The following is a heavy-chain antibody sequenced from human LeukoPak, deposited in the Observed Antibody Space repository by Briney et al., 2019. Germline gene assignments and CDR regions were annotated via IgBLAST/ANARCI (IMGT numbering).Heavy chain of an antibody. CDR2: IYYSGST. Sequence: SETLSLTCTVSGGSISSYYWSWIRQPPGKGLEWIGYIYYSGSTNYNPSLKSRVTISVDTSKNQFSLKMTSVTVADTAVYYCARRSDSGSDDGEDYFDYWGQGTLVTVSS. V-gene: IGHV4-59*08. CDR1: GGSISSYY. CDR3: ARRSDSGSDDGEDYFDY. D-gene: IGHD1-26*01. J-gene: IGHJ4*02.